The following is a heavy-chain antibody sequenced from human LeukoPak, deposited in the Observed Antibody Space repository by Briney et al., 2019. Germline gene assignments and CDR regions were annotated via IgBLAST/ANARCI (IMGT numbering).Heavy chain of an antibody. CDR1: GGSISSGSYY. D-gene: IGHD2-2*01. Sequence: PSETLSLTCSVSGGSISSGSYYWGWVRQAPGKGLEWVASISSTSTYIYYADSVKGRFTISRDNAMKSLSLQMNSPRAEDTAVYFCARGGRVVNLVDYWGQGTLVTVSS. J-gene: IGHJ4*02. CDR3: ARGGRVVNLVDY. CDR2: ISSTSTYI. V-gene: IGHV3-21*01.